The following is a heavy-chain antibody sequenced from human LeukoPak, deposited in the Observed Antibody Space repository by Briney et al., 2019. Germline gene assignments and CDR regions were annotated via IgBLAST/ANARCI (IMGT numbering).Heavy chain of an antibody. D-gene: IGHD3/OR15-3a*01. V-gene: IGHV4-34*01. CDR3: ATTSGHDFGVRQSDY. CDR2: VNHSGSA. CDR1: GGSFSHYY. Sequence: PSGTLSLTCAVYGGSFSHYYWIWLRQPPGKGLEWIGEVNHSGSAHYNPSLKSRVTMSLDTSKNQFSLRLNSVTAADTAVYYCATTSGHDFGVRQSDYWGQGALVTVSS. J-gene: IGHJ4*02.